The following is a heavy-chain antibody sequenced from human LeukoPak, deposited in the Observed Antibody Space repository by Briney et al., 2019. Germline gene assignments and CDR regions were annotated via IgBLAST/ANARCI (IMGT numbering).Heavy chain of an antibody. CDR1: GYTFTDYH. V-gene: IGHV1-2*02. D-gene: IGHD3-22*01. J-gene: IGHJ3*01. CDR2: IDPNSGGT. CDR3: ARGGERGIYYGSGGWD. Sequence: ASVKVSCKASGYTFTDYHMHWVRQAPGQGLEWMGWIDPNSGGTNYAQKFQGRVTMTRDTSVTTAYMELTRLKSDDTAVYYFARGGERGIYYGSGGWDWGQGTMVTVSS.